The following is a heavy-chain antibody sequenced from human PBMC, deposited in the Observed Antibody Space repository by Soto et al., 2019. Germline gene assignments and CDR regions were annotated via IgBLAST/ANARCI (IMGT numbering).Heavy chain of an antibody. CDR1: GYTFTDYY. CDR3: ARRDRSGSFDY. J-gene: IGHJ4*02. D-gene: IGHD5-12*01. Sequence: QVQLVQSGAEAKKPGASVKVSCKASGYTFTDYYIHWVRLAPGQGLDWMGWINPKSGLTSHAQNFRGRVTMTRDTSISTVYMELNRLTSDDRAIYYGARRDRSGSFDYWGQGTQVTVSS. V-gene: IGHV1-2*02. CDR2: INPKSGLT.